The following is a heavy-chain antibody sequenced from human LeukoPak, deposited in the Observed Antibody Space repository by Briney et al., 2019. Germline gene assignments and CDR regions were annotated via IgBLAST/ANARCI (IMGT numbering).Heavy chain of an antibody. CDR2: IYHSGST. CDR3: AVGKNAAPYYFDY. J-gene: IGHJ4*02. CDR1: GGSISSGGYY. Sequence: SSETLSLTCTVSGGSISSGGYYWSWIRQPPGKGLEWIGYIYHSGSTYYNPSLKSRVTISVDRSKNQFSLKLSSVTAADTAVYYCAVGKNAAPYYFDYWGQGTLVTVSS. D-gene: IGHD6-25*01. V-gene: IGHV4-30-2*01.